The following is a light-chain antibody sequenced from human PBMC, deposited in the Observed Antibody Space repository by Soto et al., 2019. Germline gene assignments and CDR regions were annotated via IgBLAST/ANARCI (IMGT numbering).Light chain of an antibody. Sequence: QSVLTQPPSVSAAPGQKVTISCSGSSSNIGGNSVSWYQQLPGTAPKLLIYDDNKRPSGIPDRFSGSKSGTSATLGITGFQTGDEADYYCGSWDSSLSAYVFXTGTKLNVL. CDR1: SSNIGGNS. CDR2: DDN. CDR3: GSWDSSLSAYV. J-gene: IGLJ1*01. V-gene: IGLV1-51*01.